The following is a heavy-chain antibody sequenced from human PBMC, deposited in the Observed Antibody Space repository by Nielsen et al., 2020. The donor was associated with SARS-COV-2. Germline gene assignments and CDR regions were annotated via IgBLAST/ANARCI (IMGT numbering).Heavy chain of an antibody. Sequence: GESLKISCAASGFTFSTYAMSWVRQAPGKGLKWVSAISGSGGSTYYADSVKGRFTISRDNAKNSLYLQMNSLRAEDTAVYYCARDSYSYGYDYWGQGTLVTVSS. CDR1: GFTFSTYA. D-gene: IGHD5-18*01. J-gene: IGHJ4*02. V-gene: IGHV3-23*01. CDR2: ISGSGGST. CDR3: ARDSYSYGYDY.